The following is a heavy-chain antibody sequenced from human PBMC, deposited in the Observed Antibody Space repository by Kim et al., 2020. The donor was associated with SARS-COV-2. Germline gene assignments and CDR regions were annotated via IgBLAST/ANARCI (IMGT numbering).Heavy chain of an antibody. CDR3: AKGGHVCRGTSCALD. D-gene: IGHD2-2*01. J-gene: IGHJ4*02. Sequence: ADSVKGRFTISRDNYKNTVYLQMNSLRGDDTALYHCAKGGHVCRGTSCALDWGQGTLVTDSS. V-gene: IGHV3-30*02.